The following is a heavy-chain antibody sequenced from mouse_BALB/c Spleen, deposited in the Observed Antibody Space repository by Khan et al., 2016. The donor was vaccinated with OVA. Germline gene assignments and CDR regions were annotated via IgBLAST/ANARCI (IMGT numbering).Heavy chain of an antibody. CDR1: GFTFSSFG. J-gene: IGHJ4*01. Sequence: EVELVESGGGLVQPGGSRKLSCAASGFTFSSFGMHWVRQAPEKGLEWVAYISSGSSTIYYADTVKGRFTISRDNPKNTLFQQMTSLRSEDTPMYYFARRGIYFYCSSYVYVMDYSGQGPSVTDSA. V-gene: IGHV5-17*02. CDR2: ISSGSSTI. CDR3: ARRGIYFYCSSYVYVMDY. D-gene: IGHD1-1*01.